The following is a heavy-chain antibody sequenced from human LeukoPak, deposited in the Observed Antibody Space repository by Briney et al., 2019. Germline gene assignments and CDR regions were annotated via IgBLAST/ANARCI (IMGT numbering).Heavy chain of an antibody. CDR3: ARANFLYCSSSTCLFDY. J-gene: IGHJ4*02. V-gene: IGHV1-2*02. CDR2: INPNDGDT. D-gene: IGHD2-2*01. CDR1: GYTFTDYY. Sequence: AASVKVSCKASGYTFTDYYMHWVRQAPGQGFEWKGWINPNDGDTNYAQKFQGRVTMTRDTSISTAHMEVSRLRSDDTAVYYCARANFLYCSSSTCLFDYWGQGTLVTVSS.